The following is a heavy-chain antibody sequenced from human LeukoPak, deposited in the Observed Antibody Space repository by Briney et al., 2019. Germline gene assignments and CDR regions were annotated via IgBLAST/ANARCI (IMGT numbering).Heavy chain of an antibody. V-gene: IGHV4-39*01. CDR3: ARHGLYVGATPHDY. CDR2: IYNSGRT. CDR1: GGSISSSTYY. J-gene: IGHJ4*02. D-gene: IGHD1-26*01. Sequence: SDTLSLTCTVSGGSISSSTYYWRWIRKAPRKGLEWIGSIYNSGRTFYNPSLESRVTMSVDTSKNQFSLKLSYVTAPDTAVYYCARHGLYVGATPHDYWGQGALVTVSS.